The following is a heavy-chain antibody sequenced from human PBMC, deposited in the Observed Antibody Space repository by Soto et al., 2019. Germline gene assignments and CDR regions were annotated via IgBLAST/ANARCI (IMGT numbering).Heavy chain of an antibody. Sequence: AGGSLRFSCAASGFTFSNYWMTWVRQAPGKGLEWVANIKEDGSEKHYVDSVKGRFTISRDNAKNSLYLQMNSLRVEDTAVYFCSRDVVVGAKALNYWGQGALVTVSS. CDR1: GFTFSNYW. D-gene: IGHD2-15*01. CDR2: IKEDGSEK. J-gene: IGHJ4*02. CDR3: SRDVVVGAKALNY. V-gene: IGHV3-7*01.